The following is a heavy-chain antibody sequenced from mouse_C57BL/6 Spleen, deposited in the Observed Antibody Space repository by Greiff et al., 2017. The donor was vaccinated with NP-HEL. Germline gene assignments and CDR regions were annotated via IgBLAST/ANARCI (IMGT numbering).Heavy chain of an antibody. CDR3: ARRVADYFDY. CDR1: GYAFSSYW. CDR2: IYPGDGDT. Sequence: QVQLQQSGAELVKPGASVKISCKASGYAFSSYWMNWVKQRPGKGLEWIGQIYPGDGDTNYNGKFKGKATLTADKSSSTAYMQLSSLTSAESSVYFCARRVADYFDYWGQGTTLTVSS. V-gene: IGHV1-80*01. J-gene: IGHJ2*01.